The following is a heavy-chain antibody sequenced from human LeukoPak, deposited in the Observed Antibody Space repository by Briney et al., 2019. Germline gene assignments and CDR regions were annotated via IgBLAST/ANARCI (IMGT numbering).Heavy chain of an antibody. CDR1: GFTFSSYA. CDR3: ARGFSGVWGSYREYYFDY. D-gene: IGHD3-16*02. Sequence: GGSLRLSCAASGFTFSSYAMSWVRQAPGKGLEWVSAISGSGGSTYYADSVKGRFTISRDNSKNTLYLQMNSLRAEDTAVYYCARGFSGVWGSYREYYFDYWGQGTLVTVSS. J-gene: IGHJ4*02. CDR2: ISGSGGST. V-gene: IGHV3-23*01.